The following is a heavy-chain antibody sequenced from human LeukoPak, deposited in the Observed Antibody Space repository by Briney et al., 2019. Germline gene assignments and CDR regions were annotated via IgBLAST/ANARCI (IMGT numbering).Heavy chain of an antibody. Sequence: SETLPLTCTVSGGSISSSSYYWGRIRQPPGKGLEWIESIYYSGRTYYNPSLKSRDTISVDTSKNQFSLKLSSGTAPDTAVRYCSGRGGGYYYDSSGYYWKGFDYWGQGTLVTVSS. CDR2: IYYSGRT. CDR1: GGSISSSSYY. CDR3: SGRGGGYYYDSSGYYWKGFDY. V-gene: IGHV4-39*01. J-gene: IGHJ4*02. D-gene: IGHD3-22*01.